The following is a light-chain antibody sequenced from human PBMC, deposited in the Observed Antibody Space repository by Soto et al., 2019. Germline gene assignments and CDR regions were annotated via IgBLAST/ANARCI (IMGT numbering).Light chain of an antibody. V-gene: IGLV3-9*01. J-gene: IGLJ1*01. CDR2: RDS. CDR3: QVWDSSTGDV. CDR1: NIGSKN. Sequence: SYELTQPLSVSVALGQTARITCGGNNIGSKNVHWYQQKPGQAPVLVIYRDSNRPSGIPERFSGSNSGNTATLTISRAQAGEEADYYCQVWDSSTGDVFGTGTKLTVL.